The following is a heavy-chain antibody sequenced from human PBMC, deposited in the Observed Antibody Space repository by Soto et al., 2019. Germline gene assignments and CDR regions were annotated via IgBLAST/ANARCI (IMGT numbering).Heavy chain of an antibody. CDR1: GGSFSGYY. CDR3: ARGRSYYGSGSYSPYYYYGMDV. J-gene: IGHJ6*02. V-gene: IGHV4-34*01. D-gene: IGHD3-10*01. Sequence: SDTLSLTCAVYGGSFSGYYWSWMRHPPGEGLEWIGEINHSGSTNYNPSLKSRVTISVDTSKNQFSLKLSSVTAADTAVYYCARGRSYYGSGSYSPYYYYGMDVWGQGTTVTVSS. CDR2: INHSGST.